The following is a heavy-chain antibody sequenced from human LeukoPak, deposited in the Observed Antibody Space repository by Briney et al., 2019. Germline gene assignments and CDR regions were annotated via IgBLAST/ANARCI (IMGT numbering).Heavy chain of an antibody. CDR2: ISWNSGTI. Sequence: GGSLRLSCAASGFTFDDYAMHWVRQPPGKGLEWVSGISWNSGTIGHADSVKGRFTISRDNAKNSLYLQMNSLRAEDTALYYCAKLPDNYYDTSGYSFDYWGQGTLVTVSS. CDR3: AKLPDNYYDTSGYSFDY. J-gene: IGHJ4*02. D-gene: IGHD3-22*01. V-gene: IGHV3-9*01. CDR1: GFTFDDYA.